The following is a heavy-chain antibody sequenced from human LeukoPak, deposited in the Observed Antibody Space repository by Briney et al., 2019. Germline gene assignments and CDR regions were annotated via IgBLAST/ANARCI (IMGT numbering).Heavy chain of an antibody. CDR3: ARDGVEMATTHPLDY. J-gene: IGHJ4*02. Sequence: GGSLRLSCAASGFTFSSYGMHWVRQAPGKGLEWVAFIRYDGSNKYYADSVKGRFTISRDNSKNTLYLQMNSLRAEDTALYYCARDGVEMATTHPLDYWGQGTLVTVSS. CDR2: IRYDGSNK. D-gene: IGHD5-24*01. CDR1: GFTFSSYG. V-gene: IGHV3-30*02.